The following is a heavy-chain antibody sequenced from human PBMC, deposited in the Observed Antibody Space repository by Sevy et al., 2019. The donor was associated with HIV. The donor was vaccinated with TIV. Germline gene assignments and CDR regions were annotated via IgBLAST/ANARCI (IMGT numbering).Heavy chain of an antibody. CDR3: AGRKVGDFWSGSLRGPWAGGPLFDY. J-gene: IGHJ4*02. D-gene: IGHD3-3*01. Sequence: GGSLRLSCAASGITFSSYAVTWVRQAPGKGLEWVSSISHTGDNIYYADSVRGRFTISRDNSKSTLYLHRSSLGAEDTAVYYCAGRKVGDFWSGSLRGPWAGGPLFDYWGQGTLVTVSS. V-gene: IGHV3-23*01. CDR2: ISHTGDNI. CDR1: GITFSSYA.